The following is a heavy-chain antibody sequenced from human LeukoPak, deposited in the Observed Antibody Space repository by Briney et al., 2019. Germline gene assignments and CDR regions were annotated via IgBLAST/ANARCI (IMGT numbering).Heavy chain of an antibody. V-gene: IGHV4-61*02. Sequence: PSQTLSLTCTVSGGSISSGSYYWSWIRQPAGKGLEWIGRIYTSGSTNYNPSLKSRVTISVDTSKNQFSLKLSSVTAADTAVYYCARGRKGLDYWGQGTLVTVSS. CDR3: ARGRKGLDY. CDR1: GGSISSGSYY. CDR2: IYTSGST. J-gene: IGHJ4*02.